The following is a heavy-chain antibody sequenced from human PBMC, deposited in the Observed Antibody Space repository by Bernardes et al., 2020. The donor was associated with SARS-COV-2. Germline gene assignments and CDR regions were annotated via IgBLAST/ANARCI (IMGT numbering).Heavy chain of an antibody. J-gene: IGHJ4*02. V-gene: IGHV3-21*01. D-gene: IGHD3-10*01. CDR1: GFTFSSYS. CDR3: ARDLGGSGSYFDY. CDR2: ISSSSSYI. Sequence: GSLRLSCAASGFTFSSYSMNWVRQAPGKGLEWVSSISSSSSYIYYADSVKGRFTISRDNAKNSLYLQLNSLRAGDTAVYYCARDLGGSGSYFDYRGQGTLVTVSS.